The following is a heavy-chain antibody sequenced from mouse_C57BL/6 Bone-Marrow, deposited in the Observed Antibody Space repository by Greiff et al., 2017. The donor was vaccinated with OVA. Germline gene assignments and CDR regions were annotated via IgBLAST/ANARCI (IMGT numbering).Heavy chain of an antibody. CDR3: VGFRHSWCAY. J-gene: IGHJ3*01. CDR2: INPGSGGT. D-gene: IGHD4-1*01. Sequence: GAELVRPGTSVKVSCKASGYAFTNYLIEWVKQRPGQGLEWIGVINPGSGGTNYNEKFKGKATLTADKSSRTAYMQLSSLTSADSAGSFCVGFRHSWCAYRGQETLVTVSA. CDR1: GYAFTNYL. V-gene: IGHV1-54*01.